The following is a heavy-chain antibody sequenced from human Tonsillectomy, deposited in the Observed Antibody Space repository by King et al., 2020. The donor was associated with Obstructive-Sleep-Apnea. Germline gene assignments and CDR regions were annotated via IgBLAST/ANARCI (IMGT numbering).Heavy chain of an antibody. Sequence: VQLVESGAEVKKPGESLKISCKGSGYSFTNYWIGWVRQMPGKGLEWMGVIYPGDSDTRYSPSFEGQVTISVDKSINTAYPQWSSLKASDSAMYYCARHYGMDVWGQGTTVIVSS. CDR2: IYPGDSDT. CDR1: GYSFTNYW. J-gene: IGHJ6*02. V-gene: IGHV5-51*01. CDR3: ARHYGMDV.